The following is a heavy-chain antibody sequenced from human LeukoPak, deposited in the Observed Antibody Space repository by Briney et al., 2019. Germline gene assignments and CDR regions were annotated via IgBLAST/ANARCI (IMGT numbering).Heavy chain of an antibody. Sequence: SETLSLTCTVSGGSISSGGYYWSWIRQHPGKGLEWIGYIYYSGSTYYNPSLKSRVTISVDTSKNQFSLKLSSVTAADTAVYYCARLLGRAALRYDYWGQGTLVTVSS. CDR2: IYYSGST. CDR3: ARLLGRAALRYDY. J-gene: IGHJ4*02. CDR1: GGSISSGGYY. V-gene: IGHV4-31*03. D-gene: IGHD6-6*01.